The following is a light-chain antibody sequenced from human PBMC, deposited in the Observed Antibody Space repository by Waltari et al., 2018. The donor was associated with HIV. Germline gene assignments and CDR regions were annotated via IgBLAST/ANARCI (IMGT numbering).Light chain of an antibody. J-gene: IGLJ1*01. CDR1: SSNVGSDDL. CDR3: CSCPRSGIRYV. CDR2: EGT. V-gene: IGLV2-23*01. Sequence: QSALTQPASVSGSPGQSITISCTGTSSNVGSDDLVSWYQQHPGEAPKRSIYEGTKRPSGVSNRFTGSKSVNTASLTISGRQAEDEADYYCCSCPRSGIRYVFGTGTKVTVL.